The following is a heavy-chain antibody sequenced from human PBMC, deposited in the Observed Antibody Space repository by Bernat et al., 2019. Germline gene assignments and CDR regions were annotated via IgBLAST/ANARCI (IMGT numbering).Heavy chain of an antibody. CDR1: GFTFNNYW. Sequence: EVHLVESGGGFVQPGGSLRLSCAASGFTFNNYWMHWVRHAPGKGLVWVSRIDYDGTTAHYAESVKGRFTISRDNAKKTVYLQMNSLRAEDTAVYYCARDSAGLDYWGQGTPVTVSS. CDR3: ARDSAGLDY. J-gene: IGHJ4*02. V-gene: IGHV3-74*01. D-gene: IGHD3-10*01. CDR2: IDYDGTTA.